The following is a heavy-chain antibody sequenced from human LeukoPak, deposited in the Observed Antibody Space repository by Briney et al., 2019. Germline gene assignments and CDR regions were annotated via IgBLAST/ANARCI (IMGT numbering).Heavy chain of an antibody. Sequence: PGGSLRLSCAASGFTFSNAWMSWVRQAPGKGLEWVGRIKSKTDGGTTDYAAPVKGRFTISRDDSKNTRYLQMNSLKTEDTAVYYCTTDPTNWNSYGMDVWGQGTTVTVSS. D-gene: IGHD1-7*01. V-gene: IGHV3-15*01. CDR3: TTDPTNWNSYGMDV. J-gene: IGHJ6*02. CDR1: GFTFSNAW. CDR2: IKSKTDGGTT.